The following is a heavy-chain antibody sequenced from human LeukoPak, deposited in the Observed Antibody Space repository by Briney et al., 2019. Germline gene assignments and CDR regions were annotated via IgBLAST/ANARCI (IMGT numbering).Heavy chain of an antibody. D-gene: IGHD3-3*01. V-gene: IGHV3-30*02. CDR3: AKGSITVFGVVSY. J-gene: IGHJ4*02. CDR1: GFTFSTCG. Sequence: GGSLRLSCAASGFTFSTCGMHWVRQAPGKGLEWVAFIRYDGSNKYYADSVKGRFTISRDNSKNTLYLQMNSLRAEDTAVYYCAKGSITVFGVVSYWGQGTLVTVSS. CDR2: IRYDGSNK.